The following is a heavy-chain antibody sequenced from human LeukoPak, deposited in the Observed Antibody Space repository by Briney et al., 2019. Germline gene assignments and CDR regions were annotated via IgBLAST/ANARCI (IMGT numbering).Heavy chain of an antibody. D-gene: IGHD1-26*01. V-gene: IGHV3-30-3*01. CDR3: AKDRVGALYYFDF. CDR1: GFTFSSYA. CDR2: ISYDGSNK. Sequence: GGSLRLSCAASGFTFSSYAMHWVRQAPGKGLEWVAVISYDGSNKYYADSVKGRFTISRDNSKNTLYLQMSSLRPEDTAVYYCAKDRVGALYYFDFWGQGARVTVSS. J-gene: IGHJ4*02.